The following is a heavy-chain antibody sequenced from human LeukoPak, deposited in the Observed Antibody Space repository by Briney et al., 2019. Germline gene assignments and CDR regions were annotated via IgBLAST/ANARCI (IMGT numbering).Heavy chain of an antibody. Sequence: PEASVKVSCKASGGTFSSYAISWVRQAPGQGLEWMGGIIPIFGTANYAQKLQGRVTMTTDTSTSTAYMELSRLRSEDTAVYYCAATPWEKYQLLSDFDYWGQGNLVTVSS. J-gene: IGHJ4*02. CDR1: GGTFSSYA. CDR2: IIPIFGTA. CDR3: AATPWEKYQLLSDFDY. V-gene: IGHV1-69*05. D-gene: IGHD2-2*01.